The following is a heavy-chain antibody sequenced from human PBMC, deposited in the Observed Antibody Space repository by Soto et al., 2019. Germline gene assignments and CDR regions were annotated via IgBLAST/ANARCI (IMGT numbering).Heavy chain of an antibody. J-gene: IGHJ6*03. CDR2: IYYSGST. Sequence: PSETLSLTCTVSGGSISSYYWSWIRQPPGKGLEWIGYIYYSGSTNYNPSLKSRVTISVDTSKNQFSLKLSSVTAADTAVYYCARDQGRYDFWSGYYPDYYYSYYMDVWGKGTTVTVSS. D-gene: IGHD3-3*01. CDR3: ARDQGRYDFWSGYYPDYYYSYYMDV. CDR1: GGSISSYY. V-gene: IGHV4-59*01.